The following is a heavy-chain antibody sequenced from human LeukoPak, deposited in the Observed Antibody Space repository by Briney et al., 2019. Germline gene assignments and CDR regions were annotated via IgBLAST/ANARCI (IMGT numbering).Heavy chain of an antibody. CDR1: GFTFSSYG. CDR2: IWYDGGNK. V-gene: IGHV3-33*01. J-gene: IGHJ4*02. D-gene: IGHD3-22*01. Sequence: PGGSLRLSCAASGFTFSSYGMHWVRQAPDKGLEWVAVIWYDGGNKYYADSVKGRFTISRDNSKNMLYLQLNSLRAEDSAVYRCARAAYDSSGYLTLWGQGTLVTVSS. CDR3: ARAAYDSSGYLTL.